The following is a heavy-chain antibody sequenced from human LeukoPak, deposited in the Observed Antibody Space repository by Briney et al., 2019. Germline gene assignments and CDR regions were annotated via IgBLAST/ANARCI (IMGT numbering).Heavy chain of an antibody. V-gene: IGHV3-48*03. CDR2: TSGTGSTI. Sequence: YPGGSLRLSCAASGFTFSNYEMNWVRQAPGKGLGWVSYTSGTGSTIYYAASVKGRFTISRDNAKNSLYLKMNSLRAEDTAVYYCARGAYGDYFDHWGQGTLVTVSS. D-gene: IGHD4-17*01. CDR3: ARGAYGDYFDH. J-gene: IGHJ4*02. CDR1: GFTFSNYE.